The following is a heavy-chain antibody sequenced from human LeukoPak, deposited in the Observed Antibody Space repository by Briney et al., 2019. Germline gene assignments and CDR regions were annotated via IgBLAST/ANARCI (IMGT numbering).Heavy chain of an antibody. D-gene: IGHD3-3*01. V-gene: IGHV3-21*06. J-gene: IGHJ4*02. Sequence: PGGSLRLSCAASGFTFSSYSMNWVRQAPGKGLEWVSSISSSSSYIYYADSVRGRFTISRDNAKNSLYLQMNNLRPEDTAVYYCAREIFWSGYFSNLHFDYWGQGTLVTVSS. CDR3: AREIFWSGYFSNLHFDY. CDR2: ISSSSSYI. CDR1: GFTFSSYS.